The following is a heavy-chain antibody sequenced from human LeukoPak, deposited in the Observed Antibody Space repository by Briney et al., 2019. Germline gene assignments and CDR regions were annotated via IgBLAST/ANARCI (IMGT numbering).Heavy chain of an antibody. Sequence: ASVTVSCKASGYTFTSYYMHWVRQAPGQGLEWMGIINPSGGSTSYAQKFQGRVTMTRDTSTSTVYMELSSLRSEDTAVYYCARGRAYYYDSSGYYHPDYWGQGTLVTVSS. CDR1: GYTFTSYY. J-gene: IGHJ4*02. CDR2: INPSGGST. D-gene: IGHD3-22*01. CDR3: ARGRAYYYDSSGYYHPDY. V-gene: IGHV1-46*01.